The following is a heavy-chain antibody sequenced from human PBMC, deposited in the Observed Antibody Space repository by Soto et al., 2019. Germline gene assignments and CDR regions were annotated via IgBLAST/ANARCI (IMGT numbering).Heavy chain of an antibody. Sequence: GGSLRLSCAASGFTVSSNYMSWVRQAPGKGLEWVSVIYIGGSTYYADSVKGRFTISRDNSKNTLYLQMNSMKAEDTAVYYCATYCSSTSCYDAFDIWGQGTMVTVSS. CDR2: IYIGGST. D-gene: IGHD2-2*01. V-gene: IGHV3-53*01. CDR1: GFTVSSNY. J-gene: IGHJ3*02. CDR3: ATYCSSTSCYDAFDI.